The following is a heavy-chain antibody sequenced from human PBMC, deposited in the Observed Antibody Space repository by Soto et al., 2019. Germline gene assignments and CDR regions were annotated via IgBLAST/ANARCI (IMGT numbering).Heavy chain of an antibody. CDR3: TTDPRF. CDR2: IKSKRDGGTI. V-gene: IGHV3-15*01. CDR1: GLTFSQTW. Sequence: PGGSLRLSCTASGLTFSQTWMSWVRQAPGKGLEWIGRIKSKRDGGTIDYVAPVKGRFTISRDDSKDMAYLQMDSLTTEDTGMYYCTTDPRFWGQGTLVTVSS. J-gene: IGHJ4*02.